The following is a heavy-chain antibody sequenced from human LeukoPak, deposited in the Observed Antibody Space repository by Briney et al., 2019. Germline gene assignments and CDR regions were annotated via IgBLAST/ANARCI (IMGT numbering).Heavy chain of an antibody. V-gene: IGHV1-2*02. D-gene: IGHD6-13*01. Sequence: ASVKASCKASGYTFTGYYMHWVRQAPGQGLEWMGWINPNSGGTNYAQKFQGRVTMTRDTSISTAYMELSRLRSDDTAVYYCARGFGRQQLVLYYYYGMDVWGQGTTVTVSS. J-gene: IGHJ6*02. CDR3: ARGFGRQQLVLYYYYGMDV. CDR2: INPNSGGT. CDR1: GYTFTGYY.